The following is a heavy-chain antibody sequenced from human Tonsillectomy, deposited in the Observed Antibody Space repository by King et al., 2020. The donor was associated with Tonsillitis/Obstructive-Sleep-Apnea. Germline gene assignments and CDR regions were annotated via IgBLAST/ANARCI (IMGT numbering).Heavy chain of an antibody. J-gene: IGHJ5*02. CDR2: IYHSGST. CDR1: GGSISSSNW. CDR3: ARDYCGGDCYLYNWFDP. Sequence: VQLQESGPGLVKPSGTLSLTCAVSGGSISSSNWWSWVRQPPGKGLEWIGEIYHSGSTNYNPSLKSRVTISVDKSKNKFSLKLSSVTAADTAVYYCARDYCGGDCYLYNWFDPWGQGTLVTVSS. D-gene: IGHD2-21*01. V-gene: IGHV4-4*02.